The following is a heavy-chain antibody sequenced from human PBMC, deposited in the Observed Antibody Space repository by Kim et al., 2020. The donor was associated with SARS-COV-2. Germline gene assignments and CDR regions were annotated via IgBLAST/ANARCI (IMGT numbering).Heavy chain of an antibody. CDR3: AADKVSSGSGWYTPQC. CDR2: IVVGSGNT. Sequence: SVKVSCKASGFTFTSSAVQWVRQARGQRLEWIGWIVVGSGNTNYAQKFQERVTITRDMSTSTAYMELSSLRSEDTAVYYCAADKVSSGSGWYTPQCWGQGTLVTVSS. D-gene: IGHD6-19*01. CDR1: GFTFTSSA. V-gene: IGHV1-58*01. J-gene: IGHJ4*02.